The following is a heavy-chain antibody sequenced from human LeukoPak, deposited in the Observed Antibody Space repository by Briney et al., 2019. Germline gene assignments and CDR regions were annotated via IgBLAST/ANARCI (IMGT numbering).Heavy chain of an antibody. Sequence: GESLKISCKGSGYSFTSYWIGWARQPPGKGLEWMGIIYPGDSNAKYSPSFQGQVTISADKSITTAYLQWSSLKASDTAIYYCARNSVRYCSGGSCFSGFGPWGQGTLVTVSS. J-gene: IGHJ5*02. CDR3: ARNSVRYCSGGSCFSGFGP. D-gene: IGHD2-15*01. CDR1: GYSFTSYW. V-gene: IGHV5-51*01. CDR2: IYPGDSNA.